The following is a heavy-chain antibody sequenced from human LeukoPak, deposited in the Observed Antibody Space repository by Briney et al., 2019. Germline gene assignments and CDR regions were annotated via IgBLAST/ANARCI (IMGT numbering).Heavy chain of an antibody. CDR1: GDSISNYY. V-gene: IGHV4-4*07. CDR3: ARDGFSGSYYRWFDP. D-gene: IGHD1-26*01. CDR2: VYTSGST. J-gene: IGHJ5*02. Sequence: SETLSLTCTVSGDSISNYYCSWIRQPAGKGLEWIGRVYTSGSTDYSPSLKGRVTMSVDTSKNQFSLKLSSVTAADTAVYYCARDGFSGSYYRWFDPWGQGTLVTVSS.